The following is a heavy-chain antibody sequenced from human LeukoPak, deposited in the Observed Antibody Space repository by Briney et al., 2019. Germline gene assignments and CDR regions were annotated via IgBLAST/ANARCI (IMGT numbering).Heavy chain of an antibody. CDR2: IYYSGST. Sequence: SETLSLTCTVSGGSISSYYWSWIRQPPGKGLEWIGYIYYSGSTNYNPSLKSRVTISVDTSKNQFSLKLSSVTAADTAVYYCARTARYYDSSGYTCYFDYWGQGTLVTVSS. V-gene: IGHV4-59*01. D-gene: IGHD3-22*01. J-gene: IGHJ4*02. CDR3: ARTARYYDSSGYTCYFDY. CDR1: GGSISSYY.